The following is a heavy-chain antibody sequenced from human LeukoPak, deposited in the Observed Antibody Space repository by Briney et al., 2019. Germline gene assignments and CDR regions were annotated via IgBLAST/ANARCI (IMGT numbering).Heavy chain of an antibody. V-gene: IGHV4-61*01. D-gene: IGHD3-22*01. CDR1: GGSISTSSYY. CDR3: ARGGYYDSSGYDY. Sequence: SETLSLTCTVSGGSISTSSYYWSWIRQPPGKGLEWIGYIYYSGSTNYNPSLKSRVTISVDTSKNQFSLKLSSVTAADTAVYYCARGGYYDSSGYDYWGQGTLVTVSS. J-gene: IGHJ4*02. CDR2: IYYSGST.